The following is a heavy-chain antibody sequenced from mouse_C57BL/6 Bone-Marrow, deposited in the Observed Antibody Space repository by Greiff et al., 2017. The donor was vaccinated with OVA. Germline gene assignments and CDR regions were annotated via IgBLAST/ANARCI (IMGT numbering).Heavy chain of an antibody. Sequence: VKLQESGAELVRPGTSVKVSCKASGYAFTNYLIEWVKQRPGQGLEWIGVINPGSGGTNYNEKVKGKATLTADKASSTAYMQLSSLTSEDSAVYFCARDYEGDYWGQGTTLTVSS. D-gene: IGHD2-4*01. CDR3: ARDYEGDY. CDR1: GYAFTNYL. CDR2: INPGSGGT. V-gene: IGHV1-54*01. J-gene: IGHJ2*01.